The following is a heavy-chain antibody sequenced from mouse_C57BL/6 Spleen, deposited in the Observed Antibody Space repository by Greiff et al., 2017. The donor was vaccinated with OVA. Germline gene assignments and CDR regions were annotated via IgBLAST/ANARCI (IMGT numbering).Heavy chain of an antibody. Sequence: VHLVQSGAELVKPGASVKLSCKASGYTFTEYTIHWVKQRSGQGLEWIGWFYPGSGSIKYNEKFKDKATLTADKSSSTVYMELRRLTSEDSAVYFCERHEDQERGWDGIDYWGQGTTLTVSS. CDR1: GYTFTEYT. CDR2: FYPGSGSI. D-gene: IGHD4-1*01. J-gene: IGHJ2*01. V-gene: IGHV1-62-2*01. CDR3: ERHEDQERGWDGIDY.